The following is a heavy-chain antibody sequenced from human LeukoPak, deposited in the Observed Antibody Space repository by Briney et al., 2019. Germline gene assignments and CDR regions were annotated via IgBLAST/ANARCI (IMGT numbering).Heavy chain of an antibody. V-gene: IGHV6-1*01. Sequence: SQTLSLTCAISGDSVSSNRATWTWIRQSPSRGLEWLGRTYYRSKWYNDYAVSVKSRITINPDTSKNQFSLQLNSVTPEDTAVYYCARGSSSNSWYFDYWGQGTLVTVSS. CDR2: TYYRSKWYN. J-gene: IGHJ4*02. CDR3: ARGSSSNSWYFDY. D-gene: IGHD6-13*01. CDR1: GDSVSSNRAT.